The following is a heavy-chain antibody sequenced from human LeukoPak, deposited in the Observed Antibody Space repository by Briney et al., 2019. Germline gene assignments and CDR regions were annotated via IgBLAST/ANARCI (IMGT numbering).Heavy chain of an antibody. CDR1: GYTFTSYG. J-gene: IGHJ6*04. CDR3: ARGRYMDV. CDR2: MNPKSGDT. V-gene: IGHV1-8*03. Sequence: GASVKVSCKASGYTFTSYGISWVRQAPGQGLEWMGWMNPKSGDTGYEQKLQGRVTITRDSSLSTVYMELSRLGSEDTALYYCARGRYMDVWGKGTPVTVSS.